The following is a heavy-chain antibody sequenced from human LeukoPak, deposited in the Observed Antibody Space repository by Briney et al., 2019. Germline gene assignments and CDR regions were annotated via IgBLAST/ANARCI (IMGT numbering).Heavy chain of an antibody. CDR1: DGSIRSGSYY. CDR3: ARGSGSYLSY. J-gene: IGHJ4*02. V-gene: IGHV4-61*02. D-gene: IGHD1-26*01. CDR2: IYTSGST. Sequence: SETLSLTGILTDGSIRSGSYYWSWIRQPAGKGLEWIGRIYTSGSTNYNPSLKSRVTISVDTSKNQFSLKLSSVTAADTAVYYCARGSGSYLSYWGQGTLVTVSS.